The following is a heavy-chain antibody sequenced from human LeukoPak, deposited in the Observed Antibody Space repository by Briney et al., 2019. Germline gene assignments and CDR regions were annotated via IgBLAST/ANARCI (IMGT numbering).Heavy chain of an antibody. CDR1: GYIFTTCW. Sequence: GGSLKISCKGSGYIFTTCWIAWVLQLPGKGLEWMGIIYPGDSDTRYSPSFQGQVTFSADKSISTAYLQWSSLKASDTAMYYCARRDTRIAAAQLDYWGQGTLVTVSS. CDR2: IYPGDSDT. V-gene: IGHV5-51*01. J-gene: IGHJ4*02. CDR3: ARRDTRIAAAQLDY. D-gene: IGHD6-13*01.